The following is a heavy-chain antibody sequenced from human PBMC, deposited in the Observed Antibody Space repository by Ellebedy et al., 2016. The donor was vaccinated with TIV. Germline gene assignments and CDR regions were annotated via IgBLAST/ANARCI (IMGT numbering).Heavy chain of an antibody. J-gene: IGHJ4*02. CDR2: INPSGGST. CDR3: AVIGKLELDY. Sequence: ASVKVSXXASGYTFTSYYMHWVRQAPGQGLEWMGIINPSGGSTSYAQKFQGRVTMTRDTSTSTVYMELSSLRSEDTAVYYCAVIGKLELDYWGQGTLVTVSS. D-gene: IGHD1-7*01. V-gene: IGHV1-46*01. CDR1: GYTFTSYY.